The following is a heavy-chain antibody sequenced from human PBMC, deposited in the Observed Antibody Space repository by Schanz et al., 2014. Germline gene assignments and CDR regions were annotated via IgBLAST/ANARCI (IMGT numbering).Heavy chain of an antibody. D-gene: IGHD6-19*01. Sequence: QVQLVQSGAEVKKPGASVKVSCKASGGTFSSYTINWVRQAPGQGLEWMGRIIPILGITNVAQTFQDRVTITADKSTSTANMELSSLRSEDTAVYYCARGLGDERWLDLNEAFDIWGQGTIVTVSS. V-gene: IGHV1-69*04. CDR1: GGTFSSYT. CDR3: ARGLGDERWLDLNEAFDI. CDR2: IIPILGIT. J-gene: IGHJ3*02.